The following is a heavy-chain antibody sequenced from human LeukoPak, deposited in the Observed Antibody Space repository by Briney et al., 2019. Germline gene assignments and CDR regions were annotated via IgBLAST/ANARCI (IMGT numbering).Heavy chain of an antibody. CDR2: IKADASST. J-gene: IGHJ4*02. V-gene: IGHV3-74*01. Sequence: GSLRLSCAASGFTFSSYWMHWVRQAPGRGLVRVAGIKADASSTSYADSVKGRFTISRNNAKSTLYLQMNSLRVEDTAVYYCARLATTGTGFWGQGTLVTVSS. D-gene: IGHD6-13*01. CDR1: GFTFSSYW. CDR3: ARLATTGTGF.